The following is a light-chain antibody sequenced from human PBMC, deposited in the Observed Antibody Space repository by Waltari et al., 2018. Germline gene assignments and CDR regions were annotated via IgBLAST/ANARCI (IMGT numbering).Light chain of an antibody. CDR2: WAS. J-gene: IGKJ5*01. Sequence: DFVMTQSPASLALSLGERATIHCKTSPTVLYNSNNRNYLTWYQQKPGQPPKLLFYWASTRESGVPDRFSGSGSGTDFTLTVSSLQAEDVAVYYCHQYYIPPLTFGQGTRLEIK. V-gene: IGKV4-1*01. CDR1: PTVLYNSNNRNY. CDR3: HQYYIPPLT.